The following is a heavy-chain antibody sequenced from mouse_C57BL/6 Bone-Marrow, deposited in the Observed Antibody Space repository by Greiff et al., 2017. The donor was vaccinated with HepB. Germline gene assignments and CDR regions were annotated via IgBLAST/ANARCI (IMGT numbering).Heavy chain of an antibody. Sequence: EVKLMESGPGLVKPSQSLSLTCSVTGYSITSGYYWNWIRQFPGNKLEWMGYISYDGSNNYNPSLKNRISITRDTSKNQFFLKLNSVTTEDTATYYCAREGFYYYGSSSYAMDYWGQGTSVTVSS. CDR1: GYSITSGYY. V-gene: IGHV3-6*01. J-gene: IGHJ4*01. CDR3: AREGFYYYGSSSYAMDY. CDR2: ISYDGSN. D-gene: IGHD1-1*01.